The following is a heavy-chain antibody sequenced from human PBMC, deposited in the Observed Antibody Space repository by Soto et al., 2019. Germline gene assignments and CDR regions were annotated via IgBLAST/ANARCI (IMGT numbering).Heavy chain of an antibody. Sequence: PGGSLRLTCAASGFTFSSYAMSWVRQAPGQGLEWVSAISGSGGSTYYADSVKGRFTISRDNSKNTLYLQMNSLRAEDTAVYYCAKEKESSSGWYDAFDIWGQGTMVTVSS. CDR2: ISGSGGST. D-gene: IGHD6-19*01. V-gene: IGHV3-23*01. J-gene: IGHJ3*02. CDR1: GFTFSSYA. CDR3: AKEKESSSGWYDAFDI.